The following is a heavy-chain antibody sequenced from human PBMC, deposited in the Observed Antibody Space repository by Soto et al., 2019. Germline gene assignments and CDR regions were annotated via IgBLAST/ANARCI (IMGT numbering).Heavy chain of an antibody. Sequence: QVQLVQSGAEVKKPGSSVKVSCKASGGTFSSYAISWVRQAPGQGLEWMGGIIPIFGTANYAQKFQGRVTITADESTSTAYMELSSLRSEDTAVYYCARAHHRAAMVQSAHFVYWGQGTLVTVSS. CDR3: ARAHHRAAMVQSAHFVY. CDR1: GGTFSSYA. V-gene: IGHV1-69*01. D-gene: IGHD5-18*01. CDR2: IIPIFGTA. J-gene: IGHJ4*02.